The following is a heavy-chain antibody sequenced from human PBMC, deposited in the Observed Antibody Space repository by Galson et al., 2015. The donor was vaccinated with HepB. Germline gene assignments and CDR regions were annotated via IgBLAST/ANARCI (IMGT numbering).Heavy chain of an antibody. D-gene: IGHD2-2*01. CDR2: INPSGGST. V-gene: IGHV1-46*01. J-gene: IGHJ4*02. Sequence: SVKVSCKASGYTFTSYYMHWVRQAPGQGLEWMGIINPSGGSTSYAQKFQGRVTMTGDTSTSTVYMELSSLRSEDTAVYYCARDLTGEVRGLGYCSSTSCHAFDYWGQGILVTVSS. CDR3: ARDLTGEVRGLGYCSSTSCHAFDY. CDR1: GYTFTSYY.